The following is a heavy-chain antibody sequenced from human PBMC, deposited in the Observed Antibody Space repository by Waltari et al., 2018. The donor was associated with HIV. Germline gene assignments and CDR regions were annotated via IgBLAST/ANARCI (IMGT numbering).Heavy chain of an antibody. CDR1: GFSLSTSGVG. V-gene: IGHV2-5*01. D-gene: IGHD1-26*01. CDR3: AHRPISVDYFDY. CDR2: IYWNDDK. Sequence: QITLKESGPTLVKPTQTLTLTCTFSGFSLSTSGVGVGWIRQPPGKALEWLALIYWNDDKRYSPSLKSRLTITKDTSKNQVVLTMTNMDPVDTATYYCAHRPISVDYFDYWGQEPWSPSPQ. J-gene: IGHJ4*01.